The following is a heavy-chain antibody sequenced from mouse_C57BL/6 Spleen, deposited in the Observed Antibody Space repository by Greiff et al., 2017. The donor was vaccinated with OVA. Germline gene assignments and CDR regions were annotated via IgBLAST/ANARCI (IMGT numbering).Heavy chain of an antibody. Sequence: VQLQQSGPELVKPGASVKIPCKASGYTFTDYNMDWVKQSHGKSLEWIGDINPNNGGTIYNKKLKGKATLTVDKSSSTAYMELRSLTSEDTAVYYCARSDVGLLPNSLFDYWGQGTTLTVSS. CDR1: GYTFTDYN. J-gene: IGHJ2*01. CDR3: ARSDVGLLPNSLFDY. V-gene: IGHV1-18*01. D-gene: IGHD2-3*01. CDR2: INPNNGGT.